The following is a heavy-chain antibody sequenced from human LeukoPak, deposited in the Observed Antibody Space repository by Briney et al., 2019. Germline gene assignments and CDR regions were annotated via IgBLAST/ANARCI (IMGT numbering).Heavy chain of an antibody. J-gene: IGHJ4*02. CDR3: ATRSEDSGWSFDY. V-gene: IGHV4-34*01. Sequence: TASETLSLTCAVYGVSFTDNFWTWIRQPPGKGLEWIGEINHRGRINYNPSLQSRVTISVDTSRRQFSLRLTSVTAADTAMYYCATRSEDSGWSFDYWAQGNLVTVSS. CDR2: INHRGRI. D-gene: IGHD6-19*01. CDR1: GVSFTDNF.